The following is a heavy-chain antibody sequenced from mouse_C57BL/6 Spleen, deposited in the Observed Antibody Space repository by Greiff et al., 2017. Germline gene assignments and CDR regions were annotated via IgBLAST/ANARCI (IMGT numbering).Heavy chain of an antibody. CDR2: IDPNRGGT. V-gene: IGHV1-72*01. D-gene: IGHD2-3*01. Sequence: VQLQQPGAELVKPGASVQLSCKASGYTFPSYWMHWVKQRPGRGLEWIGRIDPNRGGTKYNEKFKSKASLTVDKPSSPAYTQLRCLTSEDSAVYYCARWLLPGYFDYWGKGTTLTVSS. CDR1: GYTFPSYW. J-gene: IGHJ2*01. CDR3: ARWLLPGYFDY.